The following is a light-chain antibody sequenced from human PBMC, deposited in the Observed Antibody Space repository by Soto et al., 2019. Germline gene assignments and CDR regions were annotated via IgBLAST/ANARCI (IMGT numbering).Light chain of an antibody. J-gene: IGLJ2*01. Sequence: QSVLTQPASVSGSPGQSITISCTGTSSDVGGYNYVSWYQQHPGKAPKLMIYEVSNRPSGVSNRFSGSKSGNTASLTISGLQDEDEADYYCSSDTISSTLVFGGGTKLTVL. CDR3: SSDTISSTLV. V-gene: IGLV2-14*01. CDR2: EVS. CDR1: SSDVGGYNY.